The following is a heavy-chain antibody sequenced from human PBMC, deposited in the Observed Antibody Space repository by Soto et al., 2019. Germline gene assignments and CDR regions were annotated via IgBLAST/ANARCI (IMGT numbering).Heavy chain of an antibody. CDR2: ISSNGGST. Sequence: GGSLRLSCSASGFTFSSYAMHWVRQAPGKGLEYVSAISSNGGSTYYADSVKGRFTISRDNSKNTLYLQMSSLRAEDTAVYYCVKDFDSYGSGEAGYYYYGMDVWGQGTTVTVSS. D-gene: IGHD3-10*01. V-gene: IGHV3-64D*08. J-gene: IGHJ6*02. CDR1: GFTFSSYA. CDR3: VKDFDSYGSGEAGYYYYGMDV.